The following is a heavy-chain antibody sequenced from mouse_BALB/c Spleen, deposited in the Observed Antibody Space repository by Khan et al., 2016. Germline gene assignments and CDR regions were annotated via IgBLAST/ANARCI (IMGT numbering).Heavy chain of an antibody. CDR2: IDPENGNT. CDR3: ARSYYGNYAWFAY. CDR1: GYTFTSYT. D-gene: IGHD2-10*01. J-gene: IGHJ3*01. V-gene: IGHV14-1*02. Sequence: VQLQQSGAELARPGASVKMSCKASGYTFTSYTMHWVKQRPEQGLEWIGWIDPENGNTINDPKFQGKAIITADTSSNTVYLQLTSLTSEDTAVYYCARSYYGNYAWFAYWGQGTLVTVSA.